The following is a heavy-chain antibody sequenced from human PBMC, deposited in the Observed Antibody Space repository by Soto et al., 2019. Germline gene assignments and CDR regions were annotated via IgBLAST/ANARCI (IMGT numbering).Heavy chain of an antibody. CDR1: GFTFSSYG. CDR3: AKDQIQLYYYYYGMDV. V-gene: IGHV3-30*18. J-gene: IGHJ6*02. CDR2: ISYDGSNK. Sequence: PAGSLSLSCAASGFTFSSYGMRWVRQAHGKGLEWVAVISYDGSNKYYADSVKGRFTISRDNSKYTLYLQMNSMRAEDTAVYYCAKDQIQLYYYYYGMDVWGQGTTVTVSS. D-gene: IGHD5-18*01.